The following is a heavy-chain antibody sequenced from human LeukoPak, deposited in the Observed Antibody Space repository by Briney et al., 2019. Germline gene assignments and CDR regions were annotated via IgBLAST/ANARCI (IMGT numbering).Heavy chain of an antibody. Sequence: SVKVSCKASGGTFSSYAISWVRQAPGQGLEWMGGIIPIFGTANYAQKFQGRVTITADESTSTAYMELSSLRSEDTAVYYCAREITGTSAFDIWGQGTMVTVSS. CDR1: GGTFSSYA. CDR3: AREITGTSAFDI. V-gene: IGHV1-69*13. J-gene: IGHJ3*02. CDR2: IIPIFGTA. D-gene: IGHD1-7*01.